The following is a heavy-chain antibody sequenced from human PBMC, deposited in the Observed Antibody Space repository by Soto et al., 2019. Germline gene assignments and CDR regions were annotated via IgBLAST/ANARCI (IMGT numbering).Heavy chain of an antibody. V-gene: IGHV1-18*01. Sequence: QVQLVQSGAEVKKPGASVKVSCKASGYTFTSYGISWVRQAPGQGLEWMGWISAYNGNTNYAQQLQGRVTMTTDTATSTAYVALRCLSSDATAVYSCARVVNRFDGGNSADNCFDPWGQGTQVTVSS. CDR3: ARVVNRFDGGNSADNCFDP. D-gene: IGHD2-21*02. CDR1: GYTFTSYG. CDR2: ISAYNGNT. J-gene: IGHJ5*02.